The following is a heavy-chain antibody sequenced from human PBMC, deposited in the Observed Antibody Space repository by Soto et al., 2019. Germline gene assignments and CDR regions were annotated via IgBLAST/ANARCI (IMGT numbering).Heavy chain of an antibody. Sequence: QVQLQESVPGLVKPSETLSLTCSVSGGSISNHYWSWIRQPPGKGLEWIGYIYYNGNTNYKPSLKSRVTMSVDTSRNQISLKLTTVTAADTAVYYCTRANWYSEYWGQGTLVTVSS. CDR2: IYYNGNT. CDR3: TRANWYSEY. V-gene: IGHV4-59*11. J-gene: IGHJ4*02. D-gene: IGHD7-27*01. CDR1: GGSISNHY.